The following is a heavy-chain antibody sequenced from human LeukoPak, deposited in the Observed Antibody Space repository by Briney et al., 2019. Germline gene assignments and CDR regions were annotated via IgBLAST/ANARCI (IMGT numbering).Heavy chain of an antibody. V-gene: IGHV4-4*02. CDR1: GGSISSSNW. CDR2: IYHSGST. CDR3: ARDLSSGWSPRHFDY. J-gene: IGHJ4*02. Sequence: SGTLSLTCAVSGGSISSSNWWSWVRQPPEKGLEWIGEIYHSGSTNYNPSLKSRVTISVDKSKNQFSLKLSSVTAADTAVYYCARDLSSGWSPRHFDYWGQGTLVTVSS. D-gene: IGHD6-19*01.